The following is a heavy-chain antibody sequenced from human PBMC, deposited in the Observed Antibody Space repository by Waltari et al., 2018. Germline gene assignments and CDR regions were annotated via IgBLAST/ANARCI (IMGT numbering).Heavy chain of an antibody. J-gene: IGHJ4*02. CDR2: IYYSGST. Sequence: QLQLQESGPGLVKPSETLSLTCTVSGGSISSSSYYWGWIRQPPGKGLEWIGSIYYSGSTYYNPSLKSRVTISVDTSKNQFSLKLSSVTAADTAVYYCARLVEAAAGDYWGQGTLVTVSS. CDR1: GGSISSSSYY. CDR3: ARLVEAAAGDY. V-gene: IGHV4-39*01. D-gene: IGHD6-13*01.